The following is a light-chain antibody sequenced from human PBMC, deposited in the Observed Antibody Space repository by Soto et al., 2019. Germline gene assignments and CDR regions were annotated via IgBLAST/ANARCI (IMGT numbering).Light chain of an antibody. CDR2: AAS. Sequence: PGERATLSCRASETIRSDLAWYQQKSGQAPRLLIYAASNRATDIPDRFSGSGSGTDFTLTISSLEPEDFAVYYCQQFNNWPLTFGGGTKVDIK. J-gene: IGKJ4*01. V-gene: IGKV3-11*01. CDR3: QQFNNWPLT. CDR1: ETIRSD.